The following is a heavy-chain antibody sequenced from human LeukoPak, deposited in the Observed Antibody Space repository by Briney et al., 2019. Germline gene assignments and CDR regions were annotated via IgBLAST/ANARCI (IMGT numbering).Heavy chain of an antibody. V-gene: IGHV3-21*01. J-gene: IGHJ6*04. CDR3: ARDQEPLYYYGMDV. CDR2: ISSSSSYI. CDR1: GFTFSSYS. Sequence: PGGSLRLSCAASGFTFSSYSMNWVRQAPGKGLEWVSSISSSSSYIYYADSVKGRFTISRDNAKNSLYLQMNSLRAEDTAVYYCARDQEPLYYYGMDVWGKGTTVTDSS. D-gene: IGHD1-14*01.